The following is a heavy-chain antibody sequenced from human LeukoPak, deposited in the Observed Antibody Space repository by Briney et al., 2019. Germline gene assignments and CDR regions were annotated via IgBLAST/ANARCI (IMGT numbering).Heavy chain of an antibody. D-gene: IGHD4/OR15-4a*01. CDR1: GGSFSGYY. CDR2: INHSGST. J-gene: IGHJ6*03. CDR3: ARCSKYYYYMDV. V-gene: IGHV4-34*01. Sequence: SETLSLTCAVYGGSFSGYYWSWIRQPPGKGLEWIGEINHSGSTNYNPSLKSRVTISVDTSKNQFSLKLSSVTAADTAVYYCARCSKYYYYMDVWGQGTTVTVSS.